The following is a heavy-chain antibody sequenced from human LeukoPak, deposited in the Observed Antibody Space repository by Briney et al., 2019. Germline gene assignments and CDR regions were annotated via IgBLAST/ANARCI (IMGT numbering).Heavy chain of an antibody. V-gene: IGHV3-23*01. CDR1: GFTFSSYA. J-gene: IGHJ4*02. Sequence: VGSLRLSCAASGFTFSSYAMSCGPDTPGKGLEWVSAISGSGGSTYYADSVKGRFTISRDNSKNTLYRQMNSLRVEDTAVYYCAKRYGTRGYSYGYFAYWGEGTLVTVSS. D-gene: IGHD5-18*01. CDR2: ISGSGGST. CDR3: AKRYGTRGYSYGYFAY.